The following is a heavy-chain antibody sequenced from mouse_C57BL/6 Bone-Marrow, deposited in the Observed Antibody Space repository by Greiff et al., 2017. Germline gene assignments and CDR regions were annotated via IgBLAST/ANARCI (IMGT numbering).Heavy chain of an antibody. CDR3: ARDDGYDWYFDV. CDR1: GYTFTSYW. V-gene: IGHV1-59*01. CDR2: IDPSDSYT. D-gene: IGHD2-3*01. J-gene: IGHJ1*03. Sequence: VQLQQPGAELVRPGTSVKLSCKASGYTFTSYWMHWVKQRPGQGLEWIGVIDPSDSYTNYNQKFKGKATLTVDTSSSTAYMQLSSLTSEDSAVYYCARDDGYDWYFDVWGTGTTVTVSS.